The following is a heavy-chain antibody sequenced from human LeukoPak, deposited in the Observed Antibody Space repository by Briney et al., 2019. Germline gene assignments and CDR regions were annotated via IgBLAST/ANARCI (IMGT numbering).Heavy chain of an antibody. CDR2: ISSSSNYI. CDR1: GFTFSSYT. V-gene: IGHV3-21*01. CDR3: ARGRSSFDY. D-gene: IGHD6-13*01. J-gene: IGHJ4*02. Sequence: GGSLRLSCSASGFTFSSYTMNWVRQAPGKGLEWVSSISSSSNYIYYADSVKGRFTISRDNARNSLYLQMNSLRAEDTAVYYCARGRSSFDYWGQGTLVTVSS.